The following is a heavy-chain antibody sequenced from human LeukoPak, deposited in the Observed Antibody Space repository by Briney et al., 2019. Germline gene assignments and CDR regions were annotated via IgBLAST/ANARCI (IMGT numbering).Heavy chain of an antibody. J-gene: IGHJ4*02. Sequence: SETLSLTCTVSGGSVSSGSYYWSWIRQPPGKGLEWIGYIYYSGSTNYNPSLKCRVTISVDTSKNQFSLKLSSVTAADTAVYYCARDQDYWGQGTLVTVSS. CDR3: ARDQDY. CDR2: IYYSGST. V-gene: IGHV4-61*01. CDR1: GGSVSSGSYY.